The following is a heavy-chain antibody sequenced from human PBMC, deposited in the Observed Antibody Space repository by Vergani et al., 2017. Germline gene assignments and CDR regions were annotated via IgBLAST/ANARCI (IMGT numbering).Heavy chain of an antibody. CDR2: IYYSGNT. Sequence: QVQLQESGPGLVKPSETLSLTCPVSGGSINNYFWSWIRQPPGKGLEWLGHIYYSGNTNYNPSLKNRVTISIDTSKTQFSLKLSSVTAADTAVYYCARAVVLFVPEGYHYYYYMDVWGKGTTVTVSS. D-gene: IGHD2-21*01. CDR3: ARAVVLFVPEGYHYYYYMDV. J-gene: IGHJ6*03. CDR1: GGSINNYF. V-gene: IGHV4-59*01.